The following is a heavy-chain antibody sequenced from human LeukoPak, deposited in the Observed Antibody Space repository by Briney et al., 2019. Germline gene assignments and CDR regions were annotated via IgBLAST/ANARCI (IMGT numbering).Heavy chain of an antibody. J-gene: IGHJ4*02. CDR1: GGSISSSSYY. Sequence: SETLSLTCTVSGGSISSSSYYWGWIRQPPGKGLEWIGNIYYSGNTYYNPSLKSRVTISVDTSKNQFSLRLSSVTAADTAVYYCARGGYCGGDCYFYYWGQGTLVTVSS. D-gene: IGHD2-21*02. CDR2: IYYSGNT. CDR3: ARGGYCGGDCYFYY. V-gene: IGHV4-39*07.